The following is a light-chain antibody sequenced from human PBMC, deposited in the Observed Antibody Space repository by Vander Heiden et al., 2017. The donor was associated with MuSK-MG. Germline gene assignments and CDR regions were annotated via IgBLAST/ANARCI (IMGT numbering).Light chain of an antibody. V-gene: IGKV3-20*01. CDR1: QSVSRNF. Sequence: EIVLTQSPGTLSLSPGERVTLSCRASQSVSRNFLAWYQKQPGQTPRLLISGASSRATGIPDRFSGSGSGTDFTLTISRLEPEDFAVYFCQQYGSSPTFGQGTKVEIK. CDR3: QQYGSSPT. J-gene: IGKJ1*01. CDR2: GAS.